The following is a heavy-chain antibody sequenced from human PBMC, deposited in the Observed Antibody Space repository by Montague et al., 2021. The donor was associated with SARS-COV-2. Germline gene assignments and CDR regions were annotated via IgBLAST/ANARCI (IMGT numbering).Heavy chain of an antibody. J-gene: IGHJ4*02. CDR1: GFTFSSYS. CDR2: ISSSSSYI. D-gene: IGHD3-9*01. V-gene: IGHV3-21*01. Sequence: SLRLSCAASGFTFSSYSMSWVRQAPGKGLEWVSSISSSSSYIYYADSVKGRFTISRDNAKNSLYLQMNSLRAEDTAVYYCARDPYYDISTGYYKDWGQGTLVTVSS. CDR3: ARDPYYDISTGYYKD.